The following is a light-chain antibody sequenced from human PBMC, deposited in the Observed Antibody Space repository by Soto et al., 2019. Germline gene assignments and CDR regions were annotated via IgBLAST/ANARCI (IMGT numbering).Light chain of an antibody. CDR2: DVS. V-gene: IGLV2-14*01. CDR3: SSYTSSSLYV. CDR1: SSDVGGYNY. J-gene: IGLJ1*01. Sequence: QSALTQPASVSGSPGQSITISCTGTSSDVGGYNYVSWYQQHPGKAPNLIIYDVSNRPSGVSNRFSGSKSGNTASLTISGLQAEDEADYYCSSYTSSSLYVFGTGSKLTVL.